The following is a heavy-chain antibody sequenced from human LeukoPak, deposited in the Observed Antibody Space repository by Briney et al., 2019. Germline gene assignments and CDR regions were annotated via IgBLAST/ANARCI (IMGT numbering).Heavy chain of an antibody. D-gene: IGHD2-2*01. Sequence: PGGSLRLSCAASGFTFSSYWMHWVRQAPGKGLVWVSRINSDGSSTSYADSVKGRFTISRDNAKNTLYLQMNSLRAEDTAVYYCARIEAGYCSSTSCPYYFDYWGQGTLVTVSS. J-gene: IGHJ4*02. CDR2: INSDGSST. CDR3: ARIEAGYCSSTSCPYYFDY. V-gene: IGHV3-74*01. CDR1: GFTFSSYW.